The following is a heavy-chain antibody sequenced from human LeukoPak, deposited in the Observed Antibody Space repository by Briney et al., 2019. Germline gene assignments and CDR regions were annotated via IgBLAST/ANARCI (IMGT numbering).Heavy chain of an antibody. Sequence: ASVKVSCKASGYTFTSYGISWVRQAPGQGLEWMGWINPNSGGTNYAQKFQGRVTMTRDTSISTAYMELSRLRSDDTAVYYCARGLVPPYYYGMDVWGQGTTVTVSS. CDR1: GYTFTSYG. CDR3: ARGLVPPYYYGMDV. D-gene: IGHD6-19*01. CDR2: INPNSGGT. V-gene: IGHV1-2*02. J-gene: IGHJ6*02.